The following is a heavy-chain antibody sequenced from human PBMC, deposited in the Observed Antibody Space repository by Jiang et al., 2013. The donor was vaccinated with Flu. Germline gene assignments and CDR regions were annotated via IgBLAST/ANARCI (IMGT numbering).Heavy chain of an antibody. V-gene: IGHV3-30-3*01. CDR2: ISYDGSNK. J-gene: IGHJ4*02. CDR1: GFTFSSYA. D-gene: IGHD1-26*01. Sequence: ASGFTFSSYAMHWVRQAPGKGLEWVAVISYDGSNKYYADSVKGRFTISRDNSKNTLYLQMNSLRAEDTAVYYCARATDVGATKGFDYWGQGTLVTVSS. CDR3: ARATDVGATKGFDY.